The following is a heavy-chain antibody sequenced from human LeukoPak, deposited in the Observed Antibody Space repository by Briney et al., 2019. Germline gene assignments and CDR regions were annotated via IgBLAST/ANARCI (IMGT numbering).Heavy chain of an antibody. CDR3: ARGVGCSSTSCFAYYYYYYMDV. CDR2: ISSSSSYI. Sequence: GGSLRLSCAASGFTFSSYSMNWVRQAPGKGLEWVSSISSSSSYIYYADSVKGRFTISRDNAKNSLYLQMNSLRAEDTVVYYCARGVGCSSTSCFAYYYYYYMDVWGKGTTVTVSS. D-gene: IGHD2-2*01. CDR1: GFTFSSYS. V-gene: IGHV3-21*01. J-gene: IGHJ6*03.